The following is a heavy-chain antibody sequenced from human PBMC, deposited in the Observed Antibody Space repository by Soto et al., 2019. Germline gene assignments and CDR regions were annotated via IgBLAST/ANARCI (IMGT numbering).Heavy chain of an antibody. CDR3: ARGGVIPAADDAFDI. Sequence: ASVKVSCKASGHSFTGYYMHWVRLAPGQGPEWLGWINPNSDDTNYARKFQGRVTMTSDTSISTAYMELSRLTPDDTAVYFCARGGVIPAADDAFDIWGQGTLVTVS. J-gene: IGHJ3*02. V-gene: IGHV1-2*02. CDR1: GHSFTGYY. CDR2: INPNSDDT. D-gene: IGHD2-2*01.